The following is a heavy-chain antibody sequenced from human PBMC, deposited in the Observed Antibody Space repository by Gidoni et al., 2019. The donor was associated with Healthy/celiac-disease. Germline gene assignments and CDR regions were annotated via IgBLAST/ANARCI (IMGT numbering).Heavy chain of an antibody. D-gene: IGHD5-12*01. CDR1: GFTFSSYG. V-gene: IGHV3-30*18. Sequence: QVQLVESGGGVVQPGRSLRLSCAASGFTFSSYGMHWVRQAPGKGLEWVAVISYDGSNKYYADSVKVRFTISRDNSKNTLYLQMNSLRAEDTAVYYCAKDVGYGLDYWGQGTLVTVSS. CDR3: AKDVGYGLDY. J-gene: IGHJ4*02. CDR2: ISYDGSNK.